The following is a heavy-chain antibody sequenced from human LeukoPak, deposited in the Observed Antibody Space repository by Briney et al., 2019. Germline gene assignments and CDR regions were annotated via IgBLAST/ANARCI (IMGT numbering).Heavy chain of an antibody. CDR2: TYYRSKWYN. J-gene: IGHJ6*03. D-gene: IGHD6-19*01. Sequence: SQTLSLTCAISGDSVSSNSAAWNWIRQSPSRGLEWLGRTYYRSKWYNDYAVSVKSRITINPDTSKNQFSLQLNSVTPEDTAVYYCARVEKQWLTNHYYYYYMDVWGKGTTVTISS. CDR1: GDSVSSNSAA. CDR3: ARVEKQWLTNHYYYYYMDV. V-gene: IGHV6-1*01.